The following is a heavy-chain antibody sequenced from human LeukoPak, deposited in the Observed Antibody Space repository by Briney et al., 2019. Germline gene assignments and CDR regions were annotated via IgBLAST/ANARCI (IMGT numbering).Heavy chain of an antibody. J-gene: IGHJ4*02. D-gene: IGHD5-12*01. Sequence: GGSLRLSCAASGFTFSSFEMNWVRQAPGKGLEWVSYISTSGSTIYYADSVKGRFTISRDNAKNSLYLQMNSLSAEDTAVYYCARDSKGYSGYDLGGGYDYWGQGTLVTVSS. CDR3: ARDSKGYSGYDLGGGYDY. V-gene: IGHV3-48*03. CDR2: ISTSGSTI. CDR1: GFTFSSFE.